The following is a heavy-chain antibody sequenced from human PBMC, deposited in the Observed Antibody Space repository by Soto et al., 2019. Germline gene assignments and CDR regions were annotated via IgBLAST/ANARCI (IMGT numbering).Heavy chain of an antibody. J-gene: IGHJ4*02. CDR3: ATRHDVWSGYPFDY. D-gene: IGHD3-3*01. CDR2: FDPEDGET. V-gene: IGHV1-24*01. Sequence: ASVKVSCKVSGYTLTELSMHWVRQAPGKGLEWMGGFDPEDGETVYAQKFQGRVTMTEDTSTDTAYMELSSLRSEDTAVYYCATRHDVWSGYPFDYWGQGTLVTVSS. CDR1: GYTLTELS.